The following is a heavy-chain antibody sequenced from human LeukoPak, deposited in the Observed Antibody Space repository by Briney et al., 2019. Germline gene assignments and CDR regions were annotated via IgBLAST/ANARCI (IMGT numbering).Heavy chain of an antibody. V-gene: IGHV4-59*01. D-gene: IGHD1-7*01. J-gene: IGHJ5*02. CDR2: IYYSGST. CDR3: ARGTYNWNWNWFDP. Sequence: SETLSLTCAVYGGSFSGYYWSWIRQPPGKGLEWIGYIYYSGSTNYNPSLKSRVTISVDTSKNQFSLKLSSVTAADTAVYYCARGTYNWNWNWFDPWGQGTLVTVSS. CDR1: GGSFSGYY.